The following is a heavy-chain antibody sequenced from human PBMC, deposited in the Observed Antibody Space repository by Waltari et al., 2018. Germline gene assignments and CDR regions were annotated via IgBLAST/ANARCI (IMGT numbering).Heavy chain of an antibody. J-gene: IGHJ5*02. CDR3: ARDRGRGLYRDA. CDR2: VHRSGRT. D-gene: IGHD2-15*01. CDR1: GDSMGDSDL. V-gene: IGHV4-4*02. Sequence: QLQLEQLAPGLAKPSKTLSLICAVSGDSMGDSDLWNWVRQSPGKGLEWIGQVHRSGRTNYNPSFASRVTVSVDTSTGHFSLKVTSATAADTAVYYCARDRGRGLYRDAWGQGILVTVSP.